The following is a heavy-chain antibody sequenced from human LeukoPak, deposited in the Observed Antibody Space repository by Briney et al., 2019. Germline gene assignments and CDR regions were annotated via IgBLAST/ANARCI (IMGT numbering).Heavy chain of an antibody. J-gene: IGHJ4*02. CDR1: GFTFSSYA. CDR2: IANDGRDK. V-gene: IGHV3-30*04. Sequence: GGSLRLSCAASGFTFSSYAMHWVRQAPGKGLEWVTVIANDGRDKKYADSVRGRFTISRDNSKNTVYLQMDSLRVEDMAVYYCAKDSKITSADYYFDYWGLGTLVTVSS. CDR3: AKDSKITSADYYFDY. D-gene: IGHD6-13*01.